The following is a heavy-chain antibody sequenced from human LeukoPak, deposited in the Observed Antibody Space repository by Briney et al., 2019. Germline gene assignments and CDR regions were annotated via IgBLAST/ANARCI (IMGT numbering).Heavy chain of an antibody. Sequence: GGSLRLSCAASGFTFSSYGMHWVRQAPGKGLEWVAFIRYDGSNKYYADSVKGRFTISRDNSKNTLYLQMNSLRAEDTAVYSCARDIAVAGVSAFDIWGQGTMVTVSS. V-gene: IGHV3-30*02. CDR2: IRYDGSNK. CDR3: ARDIAVAGVSAFDI. J-gene: IGHJ3*02. CDR1: GFTFSSYG. D-gene: IGHD6-19*01.